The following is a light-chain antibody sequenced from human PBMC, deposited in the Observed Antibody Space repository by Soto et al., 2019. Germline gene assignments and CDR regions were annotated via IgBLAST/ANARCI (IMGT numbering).Light chain of an antibody. Sequence: IVMTQSPATLSVSPGERVTLSCRASQSVSSNLAWYQQKPGQAPRLLIYGASTRATGIPARFSGSGSGTEFTLTISSLQSEDFATYYCQQSYSTPGTFGQGTKVDIK. CDR1: QSVSSN. J-gene: IGKJ1*01. CDR2: GAS. V-gene: IGKV3-15*01. CDR3: QQSYSTPGT.